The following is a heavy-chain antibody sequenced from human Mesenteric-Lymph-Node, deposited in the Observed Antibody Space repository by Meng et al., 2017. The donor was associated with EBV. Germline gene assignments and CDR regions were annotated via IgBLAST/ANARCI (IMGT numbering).Heavy chain of an antibody. CDR2: INHSGST. Sequence: QAQLQQWGAGLLKASETLSLTCAVYGGSFSGYYWSWIRQPPGKGLEWIGEINHSGSTNYNPSLKSRVTISVDTSKNQFSLKLSSVTAADTAVYYCARKEQQLVHYFDYWGQGTLVTVSS. CDR1: GGSFSGYY. V-gene: IGHV4-34*01. D-gene: IGHD6-13*01. CDR3: ARKEQQLVHYFDY. J-gene: IGHJ4*02.